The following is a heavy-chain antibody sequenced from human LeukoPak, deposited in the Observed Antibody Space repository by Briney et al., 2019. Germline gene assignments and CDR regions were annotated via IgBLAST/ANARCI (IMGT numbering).Heavy chain of an antibody. CDR3: ARDLRGYSYGLTYFDY. V-gene: IGHV4-4*02. Sequence: PSGTLSLTCAVSGGSISSSNWWSWVRQPPGKGLEWIGEIYHSGSTNYNPSLKSRVTISVGKSKNQFSLKLSSVTAADTAVYYCARDLRGYSYGLTYFDYWGQGTLVTVSS. CDR1: GGSISSSNW. CDR2: IYHSGST. D-gene: IGHD5-18*01. J-gene: IGHJ4*02.